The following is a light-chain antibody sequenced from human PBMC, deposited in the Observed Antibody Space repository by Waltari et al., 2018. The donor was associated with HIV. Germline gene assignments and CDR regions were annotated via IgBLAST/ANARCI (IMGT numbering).Light chain of an antibody. J-gene: IGKJ2*01. CDR3: QQYSNWPYT. Sequence: VMTQSPATLSVSPGARATLSCRASQSVSSNLAWYQQKPGQAPRLLIYDASTRATGIPARFSGSGSGTDFTLTISSLHSEDFAVYYCQQYSNWPYTFGQGTKLDIK. CDR1: QSVSSN. V-gene: IGKV3-15*01. CDR2: DAS.